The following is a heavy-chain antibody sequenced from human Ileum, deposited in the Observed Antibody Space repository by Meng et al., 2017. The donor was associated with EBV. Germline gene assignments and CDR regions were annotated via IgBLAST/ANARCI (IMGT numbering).Heavy chain of an antibody. V-gene: IGHV4-59*01. D-gene: IGHD1-26*01. CDR1: GVSISGNY. CDR3: AKGGQWDPLDS. J-gene: IGHJ4*02. Sequence: QVQLAESGPGMVKPSGALSLTCDVSGVSISGNYWSWIRQSPVKGLEWIGFFYEGTTNYNPSLKSRVTIAAGPANNQISLRLSSVTSADTAVYYCAKGGQWDPLDSWGRGILVTVSS. CDR2: FYEGTT.